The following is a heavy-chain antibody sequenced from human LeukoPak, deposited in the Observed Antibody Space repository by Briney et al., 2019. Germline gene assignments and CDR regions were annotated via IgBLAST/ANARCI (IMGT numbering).Heavy chain of an antibody. V-gene: IGHV4-61*02. Sequence: PSQTLSLTCTVSGGSISSGSYYWSWIRQPAGKGLEWIGRIYTSGSTNYNPSLKSRVTISVDTSKNQFSLKLSSVTAADTAVYYCARGLELTGWGQGTLVTVSS. CDR1: GGSISSGSYY. CDR3: ARGLELTG. CDR2: IYTSGST. D-gene: IGHD1-7*01. J-gene: IGHJ4*02.